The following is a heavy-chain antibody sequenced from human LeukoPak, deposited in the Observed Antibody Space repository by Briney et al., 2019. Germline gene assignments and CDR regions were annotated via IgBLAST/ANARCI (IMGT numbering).Heavy chain of an antibody. CDR3: AKDRLFEDYYGSGSYHDY. D-gene: IGHD3-10*01. Sequence: PGGSLRLSCAASGFTFSSYGMHWVRQAPGKGLEWVAVISYDGSNKYYADSVKGRFTISRDNSNNTLYLQMNSLRAEDTAVYYCAKDRLFEDYYGSGSYHDYWGQGTLVTVSS. J-gene: IGHJ4*02. CDR2: ISYDGSNK. V-gene: IGHV3-30*18. CDR1: GFTFSSYG.